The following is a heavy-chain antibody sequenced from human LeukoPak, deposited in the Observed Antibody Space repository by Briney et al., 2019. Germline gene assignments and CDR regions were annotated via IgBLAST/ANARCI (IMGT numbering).Heavy chain of an antibody. Sequence: GGSVTLFCAASGFTFSSYALSWVRQAPRKELEGVSAISGIYGGTYYADSLKGRFTISRDNSKNTLYLQMNNLRAEDTAVYYCAKDREDCSSTSCYGGTVFDYWGQGT. J-gene: IGHJ4*02. D-gene: IGHD2-2*01. CDR3: AKDREDCSSTSCYGGTVFDY. CDR2: ISGIYGGT. V-gene: IGHV3-23*01. CDR1: GFTFSSYA.